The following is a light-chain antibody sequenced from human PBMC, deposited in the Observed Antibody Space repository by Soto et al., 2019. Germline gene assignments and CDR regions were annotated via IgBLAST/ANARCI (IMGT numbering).Light chain of an antibody. J-gene: IGLJ2*01. V-gene: IGLV3-1*01. CDR3: QAWDSVTVV. CDR2: QDT. CDR1: KLGDKY. Sequence: SYELTQPPSVSVSPGQTASITCSGDKLGDKYTCWYQQKPGQSPLLVIYQDTKRPSGIPERFSGSNSGNTATLTISGTQAMDEADYYCQAWDSVTVVFGGGTQLTVL.